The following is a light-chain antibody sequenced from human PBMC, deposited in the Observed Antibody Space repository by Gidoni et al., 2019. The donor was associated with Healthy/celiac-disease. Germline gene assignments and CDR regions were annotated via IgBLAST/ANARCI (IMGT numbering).Light chain of an antibody. Sequence: EIVFTHSPGTLSFSPVERATLSCRASQSVSSSYLYWYQQKPGQAPRLLIYGASSRATGIPDRFSGRGSGKDFTLTISRLEAEDFAVYYCQQYGSPYTFGQGTKLEIK. CDR2: GAS. CDR1: QSVSSSY. V-gene: IGKV3-20*01. CDR3: QQYGSPYT. J-gene: IGKJ2*01.